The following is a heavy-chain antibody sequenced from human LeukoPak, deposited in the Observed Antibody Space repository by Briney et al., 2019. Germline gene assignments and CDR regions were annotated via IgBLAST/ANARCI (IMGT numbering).Heavy chain of an antibody. CDR1: GFTFSSYA. CDR3: XRDVRGSGNYGWFDP. J-gene: IGHJ5*02. Sequence: GGSLRLSCAASGFTFSSYAMTWVRQAPGEGLEWEWVSSISTSGTNTYYADSVRGRFTISRDNSKNTLYLQMNSLRADDTAIXXXXRDVRGSGNYGWFDPWGQGTLVTVSS. CDR2: ISTSGTNT. D-gene: IGHD3-10*01. V-gene: IGHV3-23*01.